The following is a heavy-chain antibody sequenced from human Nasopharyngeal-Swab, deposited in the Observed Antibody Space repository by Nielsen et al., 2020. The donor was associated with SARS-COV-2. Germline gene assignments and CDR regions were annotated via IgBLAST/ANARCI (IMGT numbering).Heavy chain of an antibody. J-gene: IGHJ4*02. CDR3: ARALGYDSSVVDY. Sequence: SETLSLTCAVSGGSISSGGYYWSWIRQPPGKGLEWIGYIYYSGSTYYNPSLKSRVTISVDTSKNQFSLKLSSVTAADTAVYYCARALGYDSSVVDYWGQGTLVTVSS. V-gene: IGHV4-30-4*01. CDR1: GGSISSGGYY. CDR2: IYYSGST. D-gene: IGHD3-22*01.